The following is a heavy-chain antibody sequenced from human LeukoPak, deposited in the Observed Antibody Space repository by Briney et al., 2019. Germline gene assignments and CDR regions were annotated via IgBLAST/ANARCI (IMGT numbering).Heavy chain of an antibody. Sequence: GGSLRLSCAASGFSFSSYSMNWVRQAPGKGLVWVSSITSSSDSMYYADSVKGRFTISRDNAKNSLYLQVNSLRAEDTAVYYCATFATSVLIKDYWGQGTLVTVSS. CDR3: ATFATSVLIKDY. CDR2: ITSSSDSM. J-gene: IGHJ4*02. D-gene: IGHD4-23*01. CDR1: GFSFSSYS. V-gene: IGHV3-21*01.